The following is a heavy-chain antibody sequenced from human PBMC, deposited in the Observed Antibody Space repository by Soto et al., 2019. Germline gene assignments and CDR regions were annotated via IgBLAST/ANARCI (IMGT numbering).Heavy chain of an antibody. D-gene: IGHD6-13*01. CDR2: IIPILGTA. CDR3: ARHSSSSWPFDY. J-gene: IGHJ4*02. V-gene: IGHV1-69*13. Sequence: SVKVSCKASGGTFSSYAISCVLQAPGQGLEWMGGIIPILGTANYAQKFQGRVTITADESTSTAYMELSSLRSEDTAVYYCARHSSSSWPFDYWGQGTLVTVSS. CDR1: GGTFSSYA.